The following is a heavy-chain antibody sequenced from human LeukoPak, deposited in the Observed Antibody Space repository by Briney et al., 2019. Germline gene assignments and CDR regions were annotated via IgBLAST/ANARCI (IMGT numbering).Heavy chain of an antibody. CDR1: GFTFSSYA. CDR3: AKVLWATYYYDSSGYYPFDY. CDR2: ISYDGSNK. Sequence: GGSLRLSCAASGFTFSSYAMHWVRQAPGKGLEWVAVISYDGSNKYYADSVKGRFTISRDNSKNTLYLQMNSLRAEDTAVYYCAKVLWATYYYDSSGYYPFDYWGQGTLVTVSS. D-gene: IGHD3-22*01. V-gene: IGHV3-30-3*01. J-gene: IGHJ4*02.